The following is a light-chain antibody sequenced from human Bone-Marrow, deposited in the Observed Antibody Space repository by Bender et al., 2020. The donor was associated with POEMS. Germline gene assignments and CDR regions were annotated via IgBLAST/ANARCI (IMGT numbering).Light chain of an antibody. Sequence: QSALTQPASVSGSPGQSITISCTGTNSDIGVYNYVSWYQHHPGTAPKLMVYDVTNRPSGVSNRFSGSKSGNTASLTISGLQAEDEADYYCCLYAGSSTLVFGGGTKLTVL. CDR3: CLYAGSSTLV. V-gene: IGLV2-14*03. J-gene: IGLJ2*01. CDR2: DVT. CDR1: NSDIGVYNY.